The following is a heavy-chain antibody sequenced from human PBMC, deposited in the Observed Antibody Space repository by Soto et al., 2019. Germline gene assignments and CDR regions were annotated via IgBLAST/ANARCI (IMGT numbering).Heavy chain of an antibody. D-gene: IGHD6-13*01. CDR1: GYSFTSYW. J-gene: IGHJ6*03. CDR2: IYPGDSDT. V-gene: IGHV5-51*01. CDR3: ARGLYSSSWYTPHYYYYYMDV. Sequence: PGESLKISCKGSGYSFTSYWIGWVRQMPGKGLEWMGIIYPGDSDTRYSPSFQGQVTISADKSISTAYLQWSSLKASDTAMYYCARGLYSSSWYTPHYYYYYMDVWGKGTTVTVSS.